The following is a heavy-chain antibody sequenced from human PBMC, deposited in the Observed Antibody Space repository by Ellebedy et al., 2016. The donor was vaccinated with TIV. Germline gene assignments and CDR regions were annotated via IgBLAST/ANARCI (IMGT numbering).Heavy chain of an antibody. CDR3: AMGAYTYGRALFDP. CDR2: ITSDGGST. CDR1: GFTFSSYW. V-gene: IGHV3-74*01. Sequence: PSETLSLTCAASGFTFSSYWMHWVRQAPGKGLVWVSHITSDGGSTSYADSVKGRFTISRDNGRNTLYLQMSSLRAEDTAVYYCAMGAYTYGRALFDPWGQGTTVTVSS. J-gene: IGHJ5*02. D-gene: IGHD5-18*01.